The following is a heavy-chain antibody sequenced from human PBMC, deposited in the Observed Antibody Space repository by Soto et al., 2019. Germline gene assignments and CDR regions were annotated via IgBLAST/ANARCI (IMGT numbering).Heavy chain of an antibody. CDR1: GFTVSSNY. Sequence: EVQLVESGGGLVQPGGSLRLSCAASGFTVSSNYMSWVRQAPGKGLERVSVIYSGGSTYYADSVKGRFTISRHNSKNTLYLQMNSLRAEDTAVYYCARGLMTTVTTIGYWGQGTLVTVSS. CDR3: ARGLMTTVTTIGY. D-gene: IGHD4-17*01. CDR2: IYSGGST. V-gene: IGHV3-53*04. J-gene: IGHJ4*02.